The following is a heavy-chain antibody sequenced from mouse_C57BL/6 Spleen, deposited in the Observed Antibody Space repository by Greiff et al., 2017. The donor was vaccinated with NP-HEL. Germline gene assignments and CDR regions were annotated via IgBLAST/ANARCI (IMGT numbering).Heavy chain of an antibody. CDR3: ARKGLLGGFAY. J-gene: IGHJ3*01. V-gene: IGHV1-82*01. CDR1: GYAFSSSW. Sequence: QVQLQQSGPELVKPGASVKISCKASGYAFSSSWMNWVKQRPGKGLEWIGRIYPGDGDTNYNGKFKGKATLTADKSSSTAYMQLSSLTSEDSAVYFCARKGLLGGFAYWGQGTLVTVSA. CDR2: IYPGDGDT. D-gene: IGHD2-13*01.